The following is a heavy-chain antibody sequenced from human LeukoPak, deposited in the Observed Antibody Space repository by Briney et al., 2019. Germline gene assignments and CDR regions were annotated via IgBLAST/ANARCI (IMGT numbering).Heavy chain of an antibody. CDR2: MNPNWGYT. CDR3: ARGITQGFDH. CDR1: GYTFTSLD. V-gene: IGHV1-8*01. Sequence: GASVKVSCKASGYTFTSLDINWVRQAPGRGLEWMGWMNPNWGYTGCAQKFQARVTMTRDTSIDTAYMELSSLRSDDTAVYYCARGITQGFDHWGQGTLVTVSS. D-gene: IGHD1-20*01. J-gene: IGHJ4*02.